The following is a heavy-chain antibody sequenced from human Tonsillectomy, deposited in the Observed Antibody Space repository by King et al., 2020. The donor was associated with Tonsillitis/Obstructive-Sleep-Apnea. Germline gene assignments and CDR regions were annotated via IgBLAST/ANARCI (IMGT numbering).Heavy chain of an antibody. D-gene: IGHD3-3*01. CDR1: GFTFSDYY. CDR3: ARKAYDFWSGYYYYYYYMDV. J-gene: IGHJ6*03. CDR2: ISSSSSYT. Sequence: VQLVESGGGLVKPGGSLRLSCAASGFTFSDYYMSWIRQAPGKGLEWVSYISSSSSYTNYADSVKGRFTISRENAKNSLFLQMNSLRAEDTAVYYCARKAYDFWSGYYYYYYYMDVWGKGTTVTVSS. V-gene: IGHV3-11*05.